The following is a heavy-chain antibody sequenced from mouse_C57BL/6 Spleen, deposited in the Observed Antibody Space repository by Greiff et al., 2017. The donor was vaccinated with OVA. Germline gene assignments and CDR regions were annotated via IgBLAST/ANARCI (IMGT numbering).Heavy chain of an antibody. CDR3: ARNYGRGWFAY. J-gene: IGHJ3*01. CDR2: ISSGSSTI. CDR1: GFTFSDYG. Sequence: EVKLVESGGGLVKPGGSLKLSCAASGFTFSDYGMHWVRQAPEKGLEWVAYISSGSSTIYYADTVKGRFTISRDNAKNTLFLQMTSLRSEDTAMYYCARNYGRGWFAYWGQGTLVTVSA. D-gene: IGHD1-1*01. V-gene: IGHV5-17*01.